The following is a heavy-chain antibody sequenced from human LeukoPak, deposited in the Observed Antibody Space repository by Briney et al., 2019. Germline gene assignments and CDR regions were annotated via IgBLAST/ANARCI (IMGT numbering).Heavy chain of an antibody. CDR1: GGSISSSSYY. D-gene: IGHD1-1*01. J-gene: IGHJ4*02. CDR2: IYYSGST. V-gene: IGHV4-39*07. Sequence: SETLSLTCTVSGGSISSSSYYWGWIRQPPGKGLEWIGSIYYSGSTYYNPSLKSRVTISVDTSKNQFSLKLSSVTAADTAVYYCARASERVGAIDYWGQGTLVTVSS. CDR3: ARASERVGAIDY.